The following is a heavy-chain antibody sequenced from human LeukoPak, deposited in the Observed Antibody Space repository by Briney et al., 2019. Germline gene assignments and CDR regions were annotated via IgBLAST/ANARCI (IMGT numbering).Heavy chain of an antibody. CDR3: ARGLPSHRYSSSWQVDDY. CDR1: GGSISSGGYY. CDR2: IYHSGST. V-gene: IGHV4-30-2*01. Sequence: SSETLSLTCTVSGGSISSGGYYWSWIRQPPGKGLEWIGYIYHSGSTYYNPSLKSRVTISVDRSKNQFSLKLSSVTAADTAVYYCARGLPSHRYSSSWQVDDYWGQGTLVTVSS. J-gene: IGHJ4*02. D-gene: IGHD6-13*01.